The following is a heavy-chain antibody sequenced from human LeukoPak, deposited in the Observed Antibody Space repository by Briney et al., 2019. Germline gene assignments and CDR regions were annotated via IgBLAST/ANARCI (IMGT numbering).Heavy chain of an antibody. Sequence: GGSLRLSCAASGFTFSSYWMSWVRQAPGKGLEWVANIKQDGSEKYYVDSVKGRFTISRDNAKNSLYQQMNSLRAEDTAVYYCARDCSSTTCYWVFDYWGQGTLVTVSS. CDR3: ARDCSSTTCYWVFDY. CDR2: IKQDGSEK. D-gene: IGHD2-2*01. V-gene: IGHV3-7*01. CDR1: GFTFSSYW. J-gene: IGHJ4*02.